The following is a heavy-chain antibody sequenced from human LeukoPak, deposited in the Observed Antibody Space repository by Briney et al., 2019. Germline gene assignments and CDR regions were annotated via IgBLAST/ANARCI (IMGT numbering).Heavy chain of an antibody. Sequence: GGSLRLSCAASGFTFSDYYMSWIRQAPGKGLEWVSYISSSGSTIYYADSVKGRFTISRDNAKNSLYLQMNSLRAEDTAVYYCARDKYCSSTSCYTRGDYYYGMDVWGQGTTVTVSS. J-gene: IGHJ6*02. D-gene: IGHD2-2*02. CDR3: ARDKYCSSTSCYTRGDYYYGMDV. V-gene: IGHV3-11*04. CDR1: GFTFSDYY. CDR2: ISSSGSTI.